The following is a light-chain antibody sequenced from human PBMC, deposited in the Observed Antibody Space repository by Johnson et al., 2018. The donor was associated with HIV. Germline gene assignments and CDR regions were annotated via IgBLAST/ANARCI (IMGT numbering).Light chain of an antibody. V-gene: IGLV1-51*02. CDR3: GTWDSSLSAAYV. J-gene: IGLJ1*01. Sequence: QSVLTQPPSVSAAPGQKVTISCSGSTSNIGNNYVSWYQHLPRTAPKLLIYENNKRPSGIPDRFSGSKSGTSATLGITGLQTGDEADYYCGTWDSSLSAAYVFGTGTKVTVL. CDR2: ENN. CDR1: TSNIGNNY.